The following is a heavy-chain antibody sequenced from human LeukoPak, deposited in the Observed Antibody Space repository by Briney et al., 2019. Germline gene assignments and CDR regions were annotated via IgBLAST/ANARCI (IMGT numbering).Heavy chain of an antibody. CDR3: AKGLVVVAATGWFDP. D-gene: IGHD2-15*01. V-gene: IGHV3-30*02. Sequence: GGSLRLSCAASGFTSSSYGMHWVRQAPGKGLEWVAFIRYDGSNKYYADSVKGRFTISRDNSKNTLYLQMNSLRTEDTAVYYCAKGLVVVAATGWFDPWGQGTLVTVSS. J-gene: IGHJ5*02. CDR2: IRYDGSNK. CDR1: GFTSSSYG.